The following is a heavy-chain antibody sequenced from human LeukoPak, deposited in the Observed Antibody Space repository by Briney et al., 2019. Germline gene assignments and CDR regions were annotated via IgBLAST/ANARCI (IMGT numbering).Heavy chain of an antibody. V-gene: IGHV3-48*03. D-gene: IGHD2-15*01. CDR2: IFGSGGAI. J-gene: IGHJ6*02. Sequence: GGSLRLSCAAPGFTFSSYEMNWVRQAPGKGLEWVSHIFGSGGAIYYADSVKGRFTISRDNAKNSLYLQVNSLRAEDTAVYYCAREAAGPRWGGNYYGMDVWGQGTTVTVSS. CDR3: AREAAGPRWGGNYYGMDV. CDR1: GFTFSSYE.